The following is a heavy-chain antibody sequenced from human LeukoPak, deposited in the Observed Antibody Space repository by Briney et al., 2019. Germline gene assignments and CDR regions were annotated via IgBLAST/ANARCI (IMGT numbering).Heavy chain of an antibody. CDR2: ISYDGVNK. Sequence: PGGSLRLSCAASGVTISSYAMHWVRQAPGKGLEWVAVISYDGVNKYYADSVKGRFAISRDNSKNTLYLQMNSLRAEDTAVYFCTRVTDGEPPFDYWGQGTLVTVPS. D-gene: IGHD5-24*01. J-gene: IGHJ4*02. V-gene: IGHV3-30*09. CDR1: GVTISSYA. CDR3: TRVTDGEPPFDY.